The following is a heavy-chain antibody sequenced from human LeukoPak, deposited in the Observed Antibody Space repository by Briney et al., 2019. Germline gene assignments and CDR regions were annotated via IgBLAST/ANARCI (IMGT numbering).Heavy chain of an antibody. J-gene: IGHJ4*02. CDR3: ARGDRYCSNGVCYTDY. D-gene: IGHD2-8*01. Sequence: ASVKVSCKASGYTFTGYYMHWVRQAPGQGLEWMGWINPNSGGTNYAQKFQGRVTMTRDMSTSTVYMELSSLRSEDTAVYYCARGDRYCSNGVCYTDYWGQGTLVNVSS. V-gene: IGHV1-2*02. CDR2: INPNSGGT. CDR1: GYTFTGYY.